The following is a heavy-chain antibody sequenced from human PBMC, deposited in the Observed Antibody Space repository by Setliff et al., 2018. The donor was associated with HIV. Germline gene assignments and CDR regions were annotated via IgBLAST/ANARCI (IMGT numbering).Heavy chain of an antibody. D-gene: IGHD2-2*02. CDR3: ARDKRYRFPFDS. CDR2: ISHTGST. CDR1: GGSFSGYY. V-gene: IGHV4-34*01. Sequence: PSETLSLTCAVYGGSFSGYYWTWIRQPPGKGLEWIGDISHTGSTKYNPSLGSRATISLATSKNQFSLSLRSLSAADTAVYYCARDKRYRFPFDSWGQGTLVTVSS. J-gene: IGHJ4*02.